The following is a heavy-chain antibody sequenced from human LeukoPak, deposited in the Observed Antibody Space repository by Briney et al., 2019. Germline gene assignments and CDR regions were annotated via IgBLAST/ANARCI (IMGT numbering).Heavy chain of an antibody. CDR1: GYTFTSYG. CDR2: ISAYNGNT. D-gene: IGHD1-7*01. J-gene: IGHJ2*01. V-gene: IGHV1-18*01. CDR3: ARDLELRHSPSQPGYFDL. Sequence: ASVKVSCKASGYTFTSYGISWVRQAPGQGLEWMGWISAYNGNTNYAQKLQGRVTMTTDTSTSTAYMELRSLRSDDTAVYYCARDLELRHSPSQPGYFDLWGRGTLVTVSS.